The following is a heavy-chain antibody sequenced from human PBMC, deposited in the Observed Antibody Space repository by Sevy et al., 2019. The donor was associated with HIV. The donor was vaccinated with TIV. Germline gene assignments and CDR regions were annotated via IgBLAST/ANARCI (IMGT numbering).Heavy chain of an antibody. J-gene: IGHJ5*02. CDR2: ISGSGGST. Sequence: GGSLRLSCAASGFTFSSYAMSWVRQAPGKGLEWVSAISGSGGSTYYADSVKGRFTISRDNSKNTLFLQMNSLRAEDTAVYYCAKVHSSSWYFWFDPWGQGTLVTVSS. V-gene: IGHV3-23*01. CDR3: AKVHSSSWYFWFDP. D-gene: IGHD6-13*01. CDR1: GFTFSSYA.